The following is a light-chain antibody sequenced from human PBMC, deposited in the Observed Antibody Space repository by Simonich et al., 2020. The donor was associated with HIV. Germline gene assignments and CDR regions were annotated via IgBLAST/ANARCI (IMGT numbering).Light chain of an antibody. V-gene: IGKV4-1*01. CDR1: QSVLYSSNNKNN. CDR3: QQYYNSPLT. CDR2: WAS. J-gene: IGKJ1*01. Sequence: DIVLTQSPDSLAVSLGERATINCKSSQSVLYSSNNKNNLAWYQQKPGQPPKLLIYWASTRESGVPDRFSGSGSGTDFTLTISSLQAEDVAVYYCQQYYNSPLTFGQGTNVEVK.